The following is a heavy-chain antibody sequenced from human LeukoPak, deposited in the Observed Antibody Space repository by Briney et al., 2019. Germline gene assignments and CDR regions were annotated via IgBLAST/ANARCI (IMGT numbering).Heavy chain of an antibody. J-gene: IGHJ4*02. CDR3: AKEGRSLQTY. CDR1: RFTLSTYW. Sequence: GGSLRLSCAASRFTLSTYWMSWVRQAPGKGLEWVANIKEDGTETYYVDSVKGRFTISRDNAKNSLYLQMNSLRVEDTAVYYCAKEGRSLQTYWGQGTLVTVSS. CDR2: IKEDGTET. D-gene: IGHD5-24*01. V-gene: IGHV3-7*03.